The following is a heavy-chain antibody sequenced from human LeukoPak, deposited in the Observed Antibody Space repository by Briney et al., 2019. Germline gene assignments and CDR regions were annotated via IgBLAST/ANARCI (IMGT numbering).Heavy chain of an antibody. CDR1: GYTFTGYY. V-gene: IGHV1-2*06. D-gene: IGHD3-3*01. J-gene: IGHJ4*02. CDR3: ASGVFAYFDY. Sequence: GASVKVSCKAYGYTFTGYYMHWVRQAPGQGLEWMGRINLNSGGTNYAQKFQGRVTMTRDTSISTAYMELSRLRSDDTAVYYCASGVFAYFDYWGQGTLVTVSS. CDR2: INLNSGGT.